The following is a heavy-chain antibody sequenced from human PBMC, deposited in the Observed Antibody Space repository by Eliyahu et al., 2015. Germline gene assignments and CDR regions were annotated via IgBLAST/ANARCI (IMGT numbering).Heavy chain of an antibody. V-gene: IGHV4-39*01. CDR2: IYYSGST. J-gene: IGHJ4*02. CDR3: ASELFERQLVDY. Sequence: GGSISSSSYYWGWIRHPPGKGLEWIGSIYYSGSTYYNPSLKSRVTISVDTSKNQFSLKLSSVTAADTAVYYCASELFERQLVDYWGQGTLVTVSS. D-gene: IGHD3-10*01. CDR1: GGSISSSSYY.